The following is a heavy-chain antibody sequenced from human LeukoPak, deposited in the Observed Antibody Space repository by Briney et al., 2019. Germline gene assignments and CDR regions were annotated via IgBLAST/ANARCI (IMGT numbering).Heavy chain of an antibody. J-gene: IGHJ6*03. CDR2: INHSGST. V-gene: IGHV4-34*01. Sequence: GSLRLSCTASGFTFGDYAMSWVRQAPGKGLEWIGEINHSGSTNYNPSLKSRVTISVDTSKNQFSLKLSSVTAADTAVYYCASLWGRGYCSGGSCPATHRYYYYYYMDVWGKGTTVTISS. D-gene: IGHD2-15*01. CDR3: ASLWGRGYCSGGSCPATHRYYYYYYMDV. CDR1: GFTFGDYA.